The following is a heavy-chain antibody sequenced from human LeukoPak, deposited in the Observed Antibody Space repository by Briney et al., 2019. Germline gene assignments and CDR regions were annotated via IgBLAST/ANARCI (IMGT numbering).Heavy chain of an antibody. D-gene: IGHD2-15*01. V-gene: IGHV1-18*01. J-gene: IGHJ6*02. CDR3: ARPGYCSGGSCYPYYYGMDV. CDR1: GYTFTSYG. CDR2: ISAYNGNT. Sequence: ASVKVSCKASGYTFTSYGISWVRQAPGQGLEWMGWISAYNGNTNYAQKLQGRVTMTTDTSTSTAYMELRSLRSEDTAVYYCARPGYCSGGSCYPYYYGMDVWGQGTTVTVSS.